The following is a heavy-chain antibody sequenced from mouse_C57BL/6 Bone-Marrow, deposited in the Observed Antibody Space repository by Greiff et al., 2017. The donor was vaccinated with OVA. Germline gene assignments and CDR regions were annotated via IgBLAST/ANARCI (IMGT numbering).Heavy chain of an antibody. J-gene: IGHJ2*01. V-gene: IGHV1-69*01. CDR1: GFTFTSYW. CDR3: ARWDYYGTLDY. CDR2: IDPSDSYT. Sequence: QVQLQQPGAELVMPGASVKLSCKASGFTFTSYWMHWVKQRPGQGLAWIGEIDPSDSYTNYNQKFQGNSTLTVDKSSSTAYMQLRSLTSADSAVDYGARWDYYGTLDYWGQGTTLTVSS. D-gene: IGHD1-1*01.